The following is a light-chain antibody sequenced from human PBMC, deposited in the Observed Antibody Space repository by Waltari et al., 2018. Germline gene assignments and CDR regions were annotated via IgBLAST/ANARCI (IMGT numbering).Light chain of an antibody. J-gene: IGLJ1*01. CDR2: EGS. CDR1: SSDVGSYNL. Sequence: QSALTQPASVSGSPGQSITISCTGTSSDVGSYNLVSWYQQHPGKAPKLMIYEGSKRPSGVSTRFSGSKSGNTASLTISGLQAEDEADYYCCSYAGRGVFGTGTKVTVL. CDR3: CSYAGRGV. V-gene: IGLV2-23*01.